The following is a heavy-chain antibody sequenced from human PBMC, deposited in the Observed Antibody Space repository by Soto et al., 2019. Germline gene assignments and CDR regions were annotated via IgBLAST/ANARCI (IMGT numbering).Heavy chain of an antibody. CDR1: GGTVASSHW. J-gene: IGHJ5*02. V-gene: IGHV4-4*02. CDR3: AREIVTAGGNNYFDP. CDR2: IYHTGDT. Sequence: SETLSLTCGVSGGTVASSHWWSWVRQSPGRGLEWIGNIYHTGDTNFNPSLQSRVTFSVDKSNNQFSLRLTSVTAADTAVYFCAREIVTAGGNNYFDPWGPGTLVTVSS. D-gene: IGHD2-21*02.